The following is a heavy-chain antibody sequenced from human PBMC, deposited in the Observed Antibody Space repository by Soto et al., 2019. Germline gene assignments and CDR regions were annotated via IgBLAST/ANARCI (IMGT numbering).Heavy chain of an antibody. Sequence: EVQLLESGGGLRQPGGSLRLSCAASGFTFINYAMSWVRQAPGKGLEWVSSISSRGDTTYYADSVRGRFTISKDPSKDTLSLQINSLRAEDTALYFCAKDSHSGAFPPFAYWGRGTLVTVSS. CDR3: AKDSHSGAFPPFAY. V-gene: IGHV3-23*01. CDR1: GFTFINYA. J-gene: IGHJ4*02. CDR2: ISSRGDTT. D-gene: IGHD4-17*01.